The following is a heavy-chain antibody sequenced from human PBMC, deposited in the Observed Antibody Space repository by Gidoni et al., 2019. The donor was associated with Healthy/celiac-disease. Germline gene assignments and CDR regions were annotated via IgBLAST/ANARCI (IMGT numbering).Heavy chain of an antibody. CDR3: ARGGGPIVVVPAASY. D-gene: IGHD2-2*01. CDR2: IDYSGST. Sequence: QLQLQESGPGLVKPSETLSLICTVSGGSISSRSYYWGWLRQPPGQGLEGIGSIDYSGSTYYNPSLKSRVTISVDTSKNQFSLKLSSVTAADTAVYYCARGGGPIVVVPAASYWGQGTLVTVSS. V-gene: IGHV4-39*07. J-gene: IGHJ4*02. CDR1: GGSISSRSYY.